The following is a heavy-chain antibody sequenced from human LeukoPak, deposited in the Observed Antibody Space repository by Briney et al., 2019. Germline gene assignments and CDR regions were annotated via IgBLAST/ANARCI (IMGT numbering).Heavy chain of an antibody. CDR2: ISGDSRYI. V-gene: IGHV3-21*01. CDR3: ARAPTVLVGYCSSSSCQADY. Sequence: GGSLRLSCAASGFTFSSYSMNWVRQAPGKGLEWVSAISGDSRYIYYADSVRGRFTISRDNAENSLYLQMHSLRVEDTAVYYCARAPTVLVGYCSSSSCQADYWGQGTLVTVSP. J-gene: IGHJ4*02. D-gene: IGHD2-2*01. CDR1: GFTFSSYS.